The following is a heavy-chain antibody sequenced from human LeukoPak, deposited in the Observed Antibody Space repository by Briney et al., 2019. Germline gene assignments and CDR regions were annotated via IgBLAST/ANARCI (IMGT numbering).Heavy chain of an antibody. D-gene: IGHD2-2*01. J-gene: IGHJ4*02. CDR2: ISSNSDTI. V-gene: IGHV3-9*03. CDR1: GFNFDEYA. CDR3: AREAHVGYCSSTSCRPFDY. Sequence: GGSLRLSCAASGFNFDEYAIHWVRQVPGKGLQWVSSISSNSDTIDYAESVKGRFTISRDNAKNSLYLQMNSLTTEDMGLYYCAREAHVGYCSSTSCRPFDYWGQGTLVTVSS.